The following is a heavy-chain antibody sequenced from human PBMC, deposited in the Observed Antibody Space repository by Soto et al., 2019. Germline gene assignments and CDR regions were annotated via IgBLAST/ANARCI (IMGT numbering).Heavy chain of an antibody. J-gene: IGHJ4*02. CDR3: ASLVGVPSGTYPWYFDY. Sequence: WTWIRQHPGKGLEWIAYIYYSGSTYYNPSLKSRVTISVDTSKNQFSLKLSSVTAADTAVYYCASLVGVPSGTYPWYFDYWGQGTLVTVSS. CDR2: IYYSGST. V-gene: IGHV4-31*02. D-gene: IGHD1-26*01.